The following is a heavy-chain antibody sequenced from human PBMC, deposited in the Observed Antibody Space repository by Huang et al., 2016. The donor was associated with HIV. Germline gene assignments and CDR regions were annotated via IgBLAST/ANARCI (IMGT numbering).Heavy chain of an antibody. CDR1: GYTFTSDY. D-gene: IGHD5-12*01. V-gene: IGHV1-46*01. J-gene: IGHJ4*02. CDR3: ARDEGLDY. CDR2: ITPSGGST. Sequence: QVQLVQSGAEVKKPGASVNISCKASGYTFTSDYMHWVRQAPGQGLEWMGIITPSGGSTSDAQKFQGRITRTRDTSTSTVYMELSSLRSEDTAVYYCARDEGLDYWGQRTLVTVSS.